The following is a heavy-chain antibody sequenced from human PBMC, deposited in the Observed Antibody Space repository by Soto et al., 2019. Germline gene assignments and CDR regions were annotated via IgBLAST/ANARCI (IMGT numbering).Heavy chain of an antibody. V-gene: IGHV3-15*01. D-gene: IGHD6-19*01. CDR2: LKSKRDGGTT. CDR3: ARGLSGGWSNKHY. Sequence: EVQLVESGGVLVNPGGSLRLACAASGFTFANAWMSWVRQAPGKGREWVARLKSKRDGGTTEYAVPVKGRFIISRDESKDTLYLQMHSLKTDYTAIYYCARGLSGGWSNKHYWGHGKLVTVSS. J-gene: IGHJ4*01. CDR1: GFTFANAW.